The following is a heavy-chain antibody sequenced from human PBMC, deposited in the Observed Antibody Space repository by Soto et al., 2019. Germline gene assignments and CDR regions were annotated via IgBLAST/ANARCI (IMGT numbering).Heavy chain of an antibody. J-gene: IGHJ6*03. CDR2: TRNKANSYTT. V-gene: IGHV3-72*01. D-gene: IGHD1-20*01. Sequence: GGSLRLSCAASGFTFSDHYMDWVRQAPGKGLEWVGRTRNKANSYTTEYAASVKGRFTISRDDSKNSLYLQMNSLKTEDTAVYYCAREGITEAGYYYYYMDVWGKGTTVTVSS. CDR3: AREGITEAGYYYYYMDV. CDR1: GFTFSDHY.